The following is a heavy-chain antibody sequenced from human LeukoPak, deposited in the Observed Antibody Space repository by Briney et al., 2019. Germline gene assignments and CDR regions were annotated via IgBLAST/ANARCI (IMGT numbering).Heavy chain of an antibody. CDR1: GGSISSYY. CDR3: AGAYCGGDCQFDY. Sequence: PSETLSLTCTVSGGSISSYYWSWIRQPAGKGLEWIGRIYTSGSTNYNPSLKSRVTMSVETSKNQFSLKLSSGTAADTAVYYWAGAYCGGDCQFDYWGQGTLVTVSS. J-gene: IGHJ4*02. V-gene: IGHV4-4*07. CDR2: IYTSGST. D-gene: IGHD2-21*02.